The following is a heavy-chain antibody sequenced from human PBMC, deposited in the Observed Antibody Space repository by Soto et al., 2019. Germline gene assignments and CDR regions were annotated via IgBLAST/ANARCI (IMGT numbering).Heavy chain of an antibody. CDR2: IIPIFGTA. D-gene: IGHD1-26*01. V-gene: IGHV1-69*06. Sequence: SVKVSCKASGGTFSSYAISWVRQAPGQGLEWMGGIIPIFGTANYAQKFQGRVTITADKSTSTAYMELSSLRSEDTAVYYCARDSITLLGATPIYYYGIDVWGQGTTVTVSS. J-gene: IGHJ6*02. CDR3: ARDSITLLGATPIYYYGIDV. CDR1: GGTFSSYA.